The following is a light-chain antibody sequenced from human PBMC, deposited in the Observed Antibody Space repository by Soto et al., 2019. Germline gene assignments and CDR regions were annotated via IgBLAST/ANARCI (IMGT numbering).Light chain of an antibody. CDR3: ATWDSSLSAVV. V-gene: IGLV1-51*01. CDR1: TSNIGNNY. J-gene: IGLJ2*01. Sequence: QSVLTQPPSVSAAPGQKVTVSCSGSTSNIGNNYASWYQKFPGTAPKLVIYDNNKRPSGIPDRFSGSKSGTSATLGITGLQTGDEADYYCATWDSSLSAVVFGGGTNVTVL. CDR2: DNN.